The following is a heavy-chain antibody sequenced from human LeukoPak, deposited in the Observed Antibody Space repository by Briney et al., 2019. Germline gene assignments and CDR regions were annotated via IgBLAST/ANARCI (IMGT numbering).Heavy chain of an antibody. D-gene: IGHD1-1*01. CDR1: GFTFSSYS. V-gene: IGHV3-21*01. CDR2: ISSSGSYI. J-gene: IGHJ4*02. Sequence: GGSLRLSCAASGFTFSSYSMNWVRQAPGKGLEWVSSISSSGSYIYYADSVKGRFTISRDNAKNSLYLQMNSPRAEDTAVYYCARGQLDKFDYWGQGTLATVSS. CDR3: ARGQLDKFDY.